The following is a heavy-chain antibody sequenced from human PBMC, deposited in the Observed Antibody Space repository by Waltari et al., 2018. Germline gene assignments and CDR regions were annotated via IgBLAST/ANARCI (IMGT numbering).Heavy chain of an antibody. V-gene: IGHV4-34*01. D-gene: IGHD3-22*01. Sequence: QVQLHQWGAGLLKPSETLSLTCGVSGGSFNDYYWTWIRQPPGKGLEWIGEIHHSGTTDYNPSLNSRLTMSVDTSKKQISLKMSSVTAAYTAVYYCARGDLPYGSSGFFYWGQGALVTVSS. J-gene: IGHJ4*02. CDR3: ARGDLPYGSSGFFY. CDR2: IHHSGTT. CDR1: GGSFNDYY.